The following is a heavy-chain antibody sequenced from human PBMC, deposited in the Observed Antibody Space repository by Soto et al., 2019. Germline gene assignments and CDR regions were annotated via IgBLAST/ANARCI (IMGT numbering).Heavy chain of an antibody. D-gene: IGHD3-3*01. V-gene: IGHV4-34*01. CDR2: INHSGST. J-gene: IGHJ5*02. CDR1: GGSFSGYY. CDR3: ARSSASIFGVVIGDNWFDP. Sequence: SETLSLTCAVYGGSFSGYYWSWIRQPPGKGLEWIGEINHSGSTNYNPSLKSRVTISVDTSKNQFSLKLSSVTAADTAVYYCARSSASIFGVVIGDNWFDPWGKGTLVTVS.